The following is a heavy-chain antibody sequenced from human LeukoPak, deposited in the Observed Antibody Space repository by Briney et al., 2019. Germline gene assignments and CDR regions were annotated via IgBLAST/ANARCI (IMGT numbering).Heavy chain of an antibody. Sequence: GGSLRLSCAASGFTVSSNYMSWVRQAPGKGLEWVSAISGSGGSTYYADSVKGRFTISRDNSKNTLYLQMNSLRAEDTAVYYCAKNGQQLDFDYWGQGTLVTVSS. CDR2: ISGSGGST. CDR3: AKNGQQLDFDY. D-gene: IGHD6-13*01. J-gene: IGHJ4*02. CDR1: GFTVSSNY. V-gene: IGHV3-23*01.